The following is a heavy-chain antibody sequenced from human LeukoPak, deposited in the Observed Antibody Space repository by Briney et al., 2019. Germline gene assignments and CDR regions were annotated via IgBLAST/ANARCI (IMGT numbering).Heavy chain of an antibody. D-gene: IGHD6-6*01. V-gene: IGHV3-23*01. J-gene: IGHJ3*02. Sequence: PGGSLRLSCAASGFTFSSYWMSWVRQAPGKGLEWVSAISGSGGSTYYADSVKGRFTISRDNAKNSLYLQMNSLRAEDTAVYYCARVSSIAARFLPDAFDIWGQGTMVTVSS. CDR1: GFTFSSYW. CDR3: ARVSSIAARFLPDAFDI. CDR2: ISGSGGST.